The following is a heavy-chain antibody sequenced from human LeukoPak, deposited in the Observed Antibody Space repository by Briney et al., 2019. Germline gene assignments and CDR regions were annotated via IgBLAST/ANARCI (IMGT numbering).Heavy chain of an antibody. J-gene: IGHJ4*02. CDR2: IYPGHSDT. CDR3: ARHLDGYNPFDY. D-gene: IGHD5-24*01. CDR1: GYSFTSYW. Sequence: GESLKISCKGSGYSFTSYWIVWMRQMPGKGPECMGIIYPGHSDTRYSPSFQGQVTISADESSNTAYLQWSSLKASDTAIYYCARHLDGYNPFDYWGQGTLVTVSS. V-gene: IGHV5-51*01.